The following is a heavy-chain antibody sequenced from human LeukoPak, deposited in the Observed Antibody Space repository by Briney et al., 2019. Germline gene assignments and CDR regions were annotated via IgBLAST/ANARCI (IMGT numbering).Heavy chain of an antibody. CDR2: VNHSGST. D-gene: IGHD3-10*01. V-gene: IGHV4-34*01. CDR3: ARRDSYFYGSGTYPLFDY. J-gene: IGHJ4*02. Sequence: SETLSLTCAVYGGSFSGYSWAWIRQPPGKGLEWIGEVNHSGSTDYNPSLKSRVTISVDTSKNQFSLKLSSVTAADTAVYYCARRDSYFYGSGTYPLFDYWGRGNLVTVSS. CDR1: GGSFSGYS.